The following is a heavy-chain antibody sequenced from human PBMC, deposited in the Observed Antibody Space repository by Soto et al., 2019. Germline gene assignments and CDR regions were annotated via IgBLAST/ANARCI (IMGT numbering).Heavy chain of an antibody. CDR2: IYHTEGR. CDR3: ARDYRSGYDN. Sequence: QVQLQESGPRLVKTSQTLSLTCSVSGGTMVSDDYYWSWIRQPPGKGLERIGYIYHTEGRYYNPALKSRVTLSVDTSKNKFFLNMSTVTAADTAVYYCARDYRSGYDNWGRGILVSVSS. CDR1: GGTMVSDDYY. J-gene: IGHJ4*02. V-gene: IGHV4-30-4*01. D-gene: IGHD5-12*01.